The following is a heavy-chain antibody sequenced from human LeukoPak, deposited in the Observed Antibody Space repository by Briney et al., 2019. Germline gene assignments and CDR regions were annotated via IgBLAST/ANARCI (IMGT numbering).Heavy chain of an antibody. J-gene: IGHJ5*02. CDR1: GYTFTSYG. D-gene: IGHD4-17*01. V-gene: IGHV1-18*01. Sequence: ASVKVSCKASGYTFTSYGISWVRQAPGQGLEWMGWISAYNGNTNYAQKLQGRVTMTTDTSTSTAYMELRSLRSEDTAVYYCARDRPYTVTTGWFDPWGQGTLVTVSS. CDR3: ARDRPYTVTTGWFDP. CDR2: ISAYNGNT.